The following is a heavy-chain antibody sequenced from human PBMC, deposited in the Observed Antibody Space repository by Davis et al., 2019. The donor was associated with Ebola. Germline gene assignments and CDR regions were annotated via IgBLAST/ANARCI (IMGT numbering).Heavy chain of an antibody. CDR3: ARGRAKVDP. CDR2: INHSGST. V-gene: IGHV4-34*01. J-gene: IGHJ5*02. Sequence: SETLSLTCAVYGGSFSGYYWSWIRQSPGKGLEWIGEINHSGSTNYNPSLKSRVTISVDTSKNQFSLKLSSVTAADTAVYYCARGRAKVDPWGQGTLVTVSS. CDR1: GGSFSGYY.